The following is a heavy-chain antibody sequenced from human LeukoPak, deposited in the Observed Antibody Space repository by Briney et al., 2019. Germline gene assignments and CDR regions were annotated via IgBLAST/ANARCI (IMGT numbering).Heavy chain of an antibody. J-gene: IGHJ6*03. V-gene: IGHV1-2*02. D-gene: IGHD2-2*01. CDR3: ASPDIVVVPADQYYYYYMDV. CDR1: GYTFTGYY. CDR2: INPNSGGT. Sequence: GASVKVSCKASGYTFTGYYMHWVRQAPGQGLEWMGWINPNSGGTNYAQKFQGRVTMTRDTSISTAYMELSSLRSEDTAVYYCASPDIVVVPADQYYYYYMDVWGKGTTVTVSS.